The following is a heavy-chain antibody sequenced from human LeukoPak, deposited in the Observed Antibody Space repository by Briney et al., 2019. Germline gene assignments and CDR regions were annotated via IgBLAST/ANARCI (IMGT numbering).Heavy chain of an antibody. Sequence: GGPLRLSCAAFGFTFSGYSMNWVRQAPGKGLEWVSSISSSSSFIYYADSVKGRFTISRDNAKNSLFLQMNSLRAEDTAVYYCARGSEAGVVTRYDYWGQGTLVTVSS. CDR1: GFTFSGYS. D-gene: IGHD2-21*02. CDR2: ISSSSSFI. J-gene: IGHJ4*02. CDR3: ARGSEAGVVTRYDY. V-gene: IGHV3-21*01.